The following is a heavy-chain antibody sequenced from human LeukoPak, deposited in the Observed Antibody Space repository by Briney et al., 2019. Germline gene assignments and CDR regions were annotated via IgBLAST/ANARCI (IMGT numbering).Heavy chain of an antibody. CDR2: IDHTGKT. D-gene: IGHD5-12*01. V-gene: IGHV4-38-2*02. Sequence: PSETLSLTCAVSGYSISSGYYWGWIRQPPGKGLEWIASIDHTGKTYYNPSLKSRVTISVDTSKNQVSLKLSSVTAADTAIYYCARDRDIGDFDYWGQGTLVTVSS. CDR3: ARDRDIGDFDY. J-gene: IGHJ4*02. CDR1: GYSISSGYY.